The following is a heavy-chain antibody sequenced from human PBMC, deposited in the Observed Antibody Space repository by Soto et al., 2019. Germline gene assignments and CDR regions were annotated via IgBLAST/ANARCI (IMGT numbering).Heavy chain of an antibody. D-gene: IGHD6-13*01. Sequence: QVQLQESGPGLVKPSGTLSLTCAVSGDSISGSNWWSWVRQSPGKGLEWIGEIYHSGNTNYNPSLKGRATISVDKSKNQFSLRLNSVTAADTAVYYCVRVGWVVPAPGTSGWFDPWGQGTLVTVSS. CDR2: IYHSGNT. J-gene: IGHJ5*02. CDR1: GDSISGSNW. CDR3: VRVGWVVPAPGTSGWFDP. V-gene: IGHV4-4*02.